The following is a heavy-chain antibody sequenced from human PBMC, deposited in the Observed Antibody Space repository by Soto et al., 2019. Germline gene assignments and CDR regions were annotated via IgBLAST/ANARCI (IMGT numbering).Heavy chain of an antibody. CDR2: IYYSGST. D-gene: IGHD6-13*01. CDR3: ARAPLAMDA. Sequence: PSETRSLTCTVSGGSISSYYWSWIRQPPGKGLEWIGYIYYSGSTNYNPSLKSRVTISVDTSKNQLSLKLSSVTAADTAVYYCARAPLAMDAWGQGTTVTVSS. V-gene: IGHV4-59*01. CDR1: GGSISSYY. J-gene: IGHJ6*02.